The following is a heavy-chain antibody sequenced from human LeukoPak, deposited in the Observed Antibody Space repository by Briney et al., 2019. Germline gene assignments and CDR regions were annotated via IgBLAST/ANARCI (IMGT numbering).Heavy chain of an antibody. CDR1: GGSFSGYY. D-gene: IGHD4-17*01. CDR3: ARAGLNGDVDY. CDR2: INHSGST. Sequence: PSETLSPTCAVYGGSFSGYYWSWIRQPPGKGLEWIGEINHSGSTNYNPSLKSRVTISVDTSKNQFSLTLSSVTAADTAVYYCARAGLNGDVDYWGQGTLVTVSS. J-gene: IGHJ4*02. V-gene: IGHV4-34*01.